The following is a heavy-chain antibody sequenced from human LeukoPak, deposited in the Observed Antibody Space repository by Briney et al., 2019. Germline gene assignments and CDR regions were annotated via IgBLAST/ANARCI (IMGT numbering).Heavy chain of an antibody. J-gene: IGHJ4*02. D-gene: IGHD3-22*01. V-gene: IGHV3-21*01. CDR2: ISSSSSYI. CDR3: ARNSANLTFHDSGYFDY. CDR1: GFTFSSYS. Sequence: GGSLRLSCAASGFTFSSYSMNWARQAPGKGLEWVSSISSSSSYIYYADSVKGRFTISGDNAKNSLYLQMNSLRAEDTAVYSCARNSANLTFHDSGYFDYWGQGTLLTVSS.